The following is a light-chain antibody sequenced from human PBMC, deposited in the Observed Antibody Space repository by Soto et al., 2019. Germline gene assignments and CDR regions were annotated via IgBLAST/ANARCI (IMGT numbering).Light chain of an antibody. CDR1: QSVSSSY. CDR2: GAS. CDR3: QQYGSSQQLT. J-gene: IGKJ4*01. V-gene: IGKV3-20*01. Sequence: EIVLTQSPGTLSLSPGERATLSCRASQSVSSSYLAWYQHKIGQAPRLLIYGASSRATGIPDRFSGSGSGTDFTLTISRLEPEDFAVYYCQQYGSSQQLTFGGGTKVEIK.